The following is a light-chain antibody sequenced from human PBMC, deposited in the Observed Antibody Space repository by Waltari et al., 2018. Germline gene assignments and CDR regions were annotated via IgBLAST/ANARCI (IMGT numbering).Light chain of an antibody. CDR3: SMYMGSGVWV. CDR2: KGI. J-gene: IGLJ3*02. CDR1: SGSVPSTSY. Sequence: QTVVTQEPSLSVSPGGTVTPTCALSSGSVPSTSYPTWYQQTPGQPPRTLVYKGISRSSGVPDRVSGSILGNTAALTITGAQADDESDYYCSMYMGSGVWVFGGGTKLTVL. V-gene: IGLV8-61*01.